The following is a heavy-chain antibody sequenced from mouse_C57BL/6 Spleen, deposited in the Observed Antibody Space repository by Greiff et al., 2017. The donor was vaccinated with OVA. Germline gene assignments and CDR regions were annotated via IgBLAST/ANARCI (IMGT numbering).Heavy chain of an antibody. CDR1: GYTFTDYN. Sequence: EVQLKESGPELVKPGASVKMSCKASGYTFTDYNMHWVKQSHGKSLEWIGYINPNNGGTSYNQKFKGQATLTVNKSSSTAYMELRSLTSEDAAVYDCARGCPTYWYFDVWGTGTTVTVSS. V-gene: IGHV1-22*01. J-gene: IGHJ1*03. D-gene: IGHD6-1*01. CDR3: ARGCPTYWYFDV. CDR2: INPNNGGT.